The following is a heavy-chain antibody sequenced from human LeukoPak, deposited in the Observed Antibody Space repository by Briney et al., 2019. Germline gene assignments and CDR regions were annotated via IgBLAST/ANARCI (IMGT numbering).Heavy chain of an antibody. J-gene: IGHJ4*02. D-gene: IGHD5-12*01. CDR1: GGSLSDHF. CDR3: ARGTERTRISGYYSFDY. CDR2: IRWGTA. Sequence: KPSETLSLTCPVSGGSLSDHFWAWIRPPARKGLGWIGRIRWGTAYYNPSLESRVIISLDTSNNQFSLKVTSVTAADTAVYYCARGTERTRISGYYSFDYWGRGILVTVSS. V-gene: IGHV4-4*07.